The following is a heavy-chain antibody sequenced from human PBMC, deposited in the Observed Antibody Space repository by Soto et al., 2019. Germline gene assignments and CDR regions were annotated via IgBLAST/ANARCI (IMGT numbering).Heavy chain of an antibody. CDR3: AKNPGYYYDSTGYHFDY. CDR1: GFTFSSYW. Sequence: GGSLRLSCAASGFTFSSYWMHWVRQAPGEGLEWVSAINYDGGTTYYADSVKGRFTISRDNSKNTLYLQMNSLRAEDTAVYYCAKNPGYYYDSTGYHFDYWGQGTLVTVSS. V-gene: IGHV3-23*01. J-gene: IGHJ4*02. CDR2: INYDGGTT. D-gene: IGHD3-22*01.